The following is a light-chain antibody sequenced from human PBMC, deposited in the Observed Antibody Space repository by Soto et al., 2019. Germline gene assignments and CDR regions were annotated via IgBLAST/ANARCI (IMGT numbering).Light chain of an antibody. V-gene: IGKV1-5*01. J-gene: IGKJ1*01. CDR3: QQANSYPWT. Sequence: DIQMTQSPFTLSASIGDTVTITCRASQGISKGLAWYQQKPGKAPKFLIYDASNLASGVPSRFSGTRSGTDFTLTISSLQPEDFATYYCQQANSYPWTFGQGTKV. CDR1: QGISKG. CDR2: DAS.